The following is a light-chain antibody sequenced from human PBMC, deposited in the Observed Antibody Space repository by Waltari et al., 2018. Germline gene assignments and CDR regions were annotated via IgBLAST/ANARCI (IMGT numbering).Light chain of an antibody. CDR3: QQYGSSPMIS. J-gene: IGKJ3*01. Sequence: VLTQSPGTLSLPPGETATLSCRASQTVIGSYLAWYQHKPGQTPRLLFYSVSDRAPGTPDRFSASGSGTEFTLTITRLEPEDFAVYYCQQYGSSPMISFGPGTKV. CDR1: QTVIGSY. CDR2: SVS. V-gene: IGKV3-20*01.